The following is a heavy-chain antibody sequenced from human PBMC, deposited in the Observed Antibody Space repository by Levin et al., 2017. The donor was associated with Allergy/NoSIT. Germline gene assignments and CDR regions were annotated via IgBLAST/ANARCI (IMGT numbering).Heavy chain of an antibody. V-gene: IGHV5-51*01. J-gene: IGHJ4*02. CDR1: GYSFTSYW. CDR2: IYPADSDT. D-gene: IGHD2-8*01. CDR3: ARQYYYFDY. Sequence: ASVKVSCKGSGYSFTSYWIGWVRQMPGKGLEWMGIIYPADSDTRYSPSFQGQVTISADKSISTAYLQWSSLKASDTAMYYCARQYYYFDYWGQGTLVTVSS.